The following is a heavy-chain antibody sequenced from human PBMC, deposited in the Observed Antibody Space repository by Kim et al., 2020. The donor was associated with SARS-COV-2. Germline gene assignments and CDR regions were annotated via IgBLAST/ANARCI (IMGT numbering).Heavy chain of an antibody. J-gene: IGHJ4*02. CDR3: AGFYALFDY. D-gene: IGHD4-17*01. CDR2: SRSH. V-gene: IGHV4-4*09. Sequence: SRSHNYNPALQSRVTLSVDTSKNQFALKLSSVTAADTAVYYCAGFYALFDYWGQGTLVTVSS.